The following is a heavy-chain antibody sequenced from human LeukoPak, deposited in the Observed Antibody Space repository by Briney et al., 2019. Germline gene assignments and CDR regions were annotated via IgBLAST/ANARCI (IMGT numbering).Heavy chain of an antibody. Sequence: GGSLRLSCAASGFTFSSYWMHWVRQAPGKGLVWVSRIKSDGSSTSYADSVKGRFTISRDNSKNTLYLQMNSLRAEDTAVYYCATETYYFDRWGQGTLVTVSS. CDR2: IKSDGSST. CDR3: ATETYYFDR. J-gene: IGHJ4*02. CDR1: GFTFSSYW. D-gene: IGHD3-9*01. V-gene: IGHV3-74*01.